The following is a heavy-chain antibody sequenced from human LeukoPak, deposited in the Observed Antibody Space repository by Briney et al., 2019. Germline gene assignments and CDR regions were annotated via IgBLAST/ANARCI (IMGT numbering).Heavy chain of an antibody. CDR2: INHSGST. CDR3: ARARITLVRGPDIINYYFDF. D-gene: IGHD3-10*01. CDR1: GGSFSGYY. J-gene: IGHJ4*02. Sequence: SETLSLTCAVYGGSFSGYYWSWIRQPPGKGLEWIGEINHSGSTNYNPSLKSRVTISVDTSKNQFSLNLTSVTAADTAVYYCARARITLVRGPDIINYYFDFWGQGTLVTVSS. V-gene: IGHV4-34*01.